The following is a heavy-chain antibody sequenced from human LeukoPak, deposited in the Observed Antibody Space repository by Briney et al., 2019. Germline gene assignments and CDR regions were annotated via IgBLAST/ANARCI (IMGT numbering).Heavy chain of an antibody. V-gene: IGHV4-31*03. CDR1: GGSISSGGYY. D-gene: IGHD3-22*01. J-gene: IGHJ4*02. CDR3: ARRGYYDSSGYYGY. Sequence: SETLSLTCTVSGGSISSGGYYWSWIRQHPGKGLEWIGYIYYSGSTYYNPSLKSRVTISVDTSKNQFSLKLSSVTAADTAVYYCARRGYYDSSGYYGYWGQGTLVTVSS. CDR2: IYYSGST.